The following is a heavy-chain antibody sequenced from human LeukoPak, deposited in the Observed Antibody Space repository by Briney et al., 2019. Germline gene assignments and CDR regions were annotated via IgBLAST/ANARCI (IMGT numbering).Heavy chain of an antibody. V-gene: IGHV3-74*01. CDR2: IKGDGSST. CDR1: GFTFSTYW. Sequence: GGSLRLSCAASGFTFSTYWMHWVRQAPGKGLEWVARIKGDGSSTIYADSVKGRFTISRDNSKNTLYLQTSSLRAEDTAVYYCARASTTVPNLLDHWGRGALVTVSS. D-gene: IGHD4-17*01. CDR3: ARASTTVPNLLDH. J-gene: IGHJ4*02.